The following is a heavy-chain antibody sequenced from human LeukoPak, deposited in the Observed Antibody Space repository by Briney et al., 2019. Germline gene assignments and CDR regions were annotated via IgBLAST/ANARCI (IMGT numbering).Heavy chain of an antibody. CDR3: AGGSWGREFDY. V-gene: IGHV4-59*01. CDR1: GGSISSYY. J-gene: IGHJ4*02. Sequence: SETLSLTCTVSGGSISSYYWSWIRQPPGTGLEWVGYIYYSGSTNYHPSPKSRVTVSVDASKNQLSLKLTSVTAADTAVYYCAGGSWGREFDYWGQGTLVTVSS. CDR2: IYYSGST. D-gene: IGHD3-16*01.